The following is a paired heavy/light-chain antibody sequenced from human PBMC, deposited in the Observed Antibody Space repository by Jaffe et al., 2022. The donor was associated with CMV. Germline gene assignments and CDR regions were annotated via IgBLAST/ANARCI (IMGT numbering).Heavy chain of an antibody. V-gene: IGHV4-39*01. Sequence: QVQLQESGPGLVKPSETLSLTCTVSGDSVSSSGNYWGWIRQSPGKGLEWIGSVYYNGNSYYNPSLKSRVTISIDTFKHQFSLRLTSVTAADTAVYYCARLRGLLNFDYWGQGSLVTVSS. CDR2: VYYNGNS. D-gene: IGHD1-26*01. J-gene: IGHJ4*02. CDR3: ARLRGLLNFDY. CDR1: GDSVSSSGNY.
Light chain of an antibody. CDR2: EDY. CDR1: SGSIASNY. CDR3: QSYDSDIYYV. J-gene: IGLJ2*01. V-gene: IGLV6-57*04. Sequence: NFMLTQPHSVSESPGKTVIISCTRSSGSIASNYVQWYQHRPGSAPINVIYEDYKRPSGVPDRFSGSIDSSSNSASLTISGLKTEDEGDYYCQSYDSDIYYVFGGGTKLTVL.